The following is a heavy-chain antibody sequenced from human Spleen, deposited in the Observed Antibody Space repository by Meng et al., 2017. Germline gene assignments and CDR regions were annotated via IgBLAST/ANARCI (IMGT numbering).Heavy chain of an antibody. CDR3: ARSPRLGEVGPPGY. D-gene: IGHD3-16*01. CDR1: GYTFTSYA. V-gene: IGHV1-18*01. J-gene: IGHJ4*02. Sequence: QPGVGVRKPRASVKVTSKASGYTFTSYAIAWIRQAPGQGLEWLGWISGYNGDAYYAQNFQDRVTMTTYTSTNIASMEVKSLSSDDTAVYYCARSPRLGEVGPPGYWGQGTLVTASS. CDR2: ISGYNGDA.